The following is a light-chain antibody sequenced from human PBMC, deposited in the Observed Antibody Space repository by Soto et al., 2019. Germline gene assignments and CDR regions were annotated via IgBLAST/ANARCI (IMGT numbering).Light chain of an antibody. J-gene: IGLJ1*01. Sequence: QSALAQPGSVSGSPGQPITISCAGTSSDVGSYNLVSWYQNHPGKAPKLMIYEGSKRPSGVSNRFSGSKSGNTASLTISGLQAADEADYFFFSYAASTTYVFGTGTKVTVL. CDR3: FSYAASTTYV. CDR1: SSDVGSYNL. CDR2: EGS. V-gene: IGLV2-23*01.